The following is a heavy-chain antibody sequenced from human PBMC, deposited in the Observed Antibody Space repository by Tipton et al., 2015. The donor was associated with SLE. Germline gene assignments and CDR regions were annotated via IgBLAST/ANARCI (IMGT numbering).Heavy chain of an antibody. V-gene: IGHV4-34*01. J-gene: IGHJ4*02. Sequence: TLSLTCAVYGGSFSDYYWSWIRQPPGKGLECLGEVNHSGTTNYNPSLKSRVTISDDTSKNQFYLTLTSVTAADTAVYFCATLPDYYYGSGTDFWGQGRLVTVSS. CDR3: ATLPDYYYGSGTDF. CDR1: GGSFSDYY. CDR2: VNHSGTT. D-gene: IGHD3-10*01.